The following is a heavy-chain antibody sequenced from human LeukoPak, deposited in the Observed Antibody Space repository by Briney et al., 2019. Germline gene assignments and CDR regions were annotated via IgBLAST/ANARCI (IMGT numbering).Heavy chain of an antibody. D-gene: IGHD3-10*01. CDR3: AHTAIYGSGSYLYYFDY. J-gene: IGHJ4*02. CDR2: IYWDDDK. Sequence: SGPTLVKPTQTLTLTCTFSGFSLSTSGVGVGWIRQPPGKALEWLALIYWDDDKRYSPSLKSRLTITKDTSKNQVVLTMTNVDPVDTATYYCAHTAIYGSGSYLYYFDYWGQGTLVTVSS. V-gene: IGHV2-5*02. CDR1: GFSLSTSGVG.